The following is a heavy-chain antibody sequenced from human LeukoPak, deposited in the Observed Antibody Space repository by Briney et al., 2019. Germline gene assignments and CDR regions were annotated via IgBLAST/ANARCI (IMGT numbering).Heavy chain of an antibody. CDR3: ASYGDYVGLSY. CDR2: ISQSGNS. J-gene: IGHJ4*02. CDR1: GDSLSSSTCN. D-gene: IGHD4-17*01. V-gene: IGHV4-30-2*02. Sequence: PSQTLSLTCKVSGDSLSSSTCNWSWIRQPAGKGLEWIGYISQSGNSYFTPSLKSRATISVDTSKNQFSLKLSSVTAADTAVYYCASYGDYVGLSYWGQGTLVTVSS.